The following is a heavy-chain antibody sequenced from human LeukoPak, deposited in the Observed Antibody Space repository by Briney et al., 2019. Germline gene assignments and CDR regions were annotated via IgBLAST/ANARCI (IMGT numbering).Heavy chain of an antibody. V-gene: IGHV3-30*18. CDR1: GFIFSSYD. CDR3: AKRQQQLAFDY. Sequence: PGGSLRLSCGVSGFIFSSYDMHGVRQAPGKGLEWVALISYDGSDKDYADSVKGRFTISRDNSKSTLFLQMNSLRTEDTAVYYCAKRQQQLAFDYWGQGTLVTVSS. D-gene: IGHD6-13*01. J-gene: IGHJ4*02. CDR2: ISYDGSDK.